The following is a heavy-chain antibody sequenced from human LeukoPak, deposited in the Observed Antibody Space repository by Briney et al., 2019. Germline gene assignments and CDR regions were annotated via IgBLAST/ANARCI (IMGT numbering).Heavy chain of an antibody. Sequence: TSETLSLTCAVYGGSFSGYYWSWIRQPPGKGLEWIGEINHSGSTNYNPSLKSRVTISVDTSKNQFSLKLSSVTAADTAVYYCAKPFSGYDPHYFDYWGQGTLVTASS. D-gene: IGHD5-12*01. CDR1: GGSFSGYY. CDR2: INHSGST. CDR3: AKPFSGYDPHYFDY. V-gene: IGHV4-34*01. J-gene: IGHJ4*02.